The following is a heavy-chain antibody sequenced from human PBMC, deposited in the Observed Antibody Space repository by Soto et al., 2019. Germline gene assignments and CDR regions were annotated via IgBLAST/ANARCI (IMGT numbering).Heavy chain of an antibody. J-gene: IGHJ1*01. V-gene: IGHV3-49*04. D-gene: IGHD1-26*01. CDR1: GFTFGDYT. CDR2: VRRKAYGETT. Sequence: SLRLSCTAYGFTFGDYTMTWVRQAPGKGLEWVGFVRRKAYGETTEYAASVKGRFTISRDDYKSIVYLQMNSLKTEDTAVYYCSRIGGSYSPEYFQHWGQGTLVTVS. CDR3: SRIGGSYSPEYFQH.